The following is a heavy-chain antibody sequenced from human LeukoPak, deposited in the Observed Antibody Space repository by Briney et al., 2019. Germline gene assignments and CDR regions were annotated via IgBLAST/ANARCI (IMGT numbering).Heavy chain of an antibody. V-gene: IGHV4-34*01. Sequence: SETLSLTCAVYGGSFSGYYWSWIRQPPGKGLEWIGEINHSGSTNYNPSLKSRVTISVDTSKNQFSLKLSSVTAADTAVYYCVRLNYYDSSGFDYWGQGTLVTVSS. CDR1: GGSFSGYY. J-gene: IGHJ4*02. CDR2: INHSGST. CDR3: VRLNYYDSSGFDY. D-gene: IGHD3-22*01.